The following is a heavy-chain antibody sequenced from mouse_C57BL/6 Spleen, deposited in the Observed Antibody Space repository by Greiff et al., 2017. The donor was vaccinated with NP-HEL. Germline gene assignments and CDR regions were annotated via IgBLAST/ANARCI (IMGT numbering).Heavy chain of an antibody. V-gene: IGHV5-4*01. CDR1: GFTFSSYA. Sequence: EVQGVESGGGLVKPGGSLKLSCAASGFTFSSYAMSWVRQTPEKRLEWVATISDGGSYTYYPDNVKGRFTISRDNAKNNLYLQMSHLKSEDNAMYYCASSIVTTSAMDYWGQGTSVTVSS. CDR3: ASSIVTTSAMDY. CDR2: ISDGGSYT. D-gene: IGHD2-5*01. J-gene: IGHJ4*01.